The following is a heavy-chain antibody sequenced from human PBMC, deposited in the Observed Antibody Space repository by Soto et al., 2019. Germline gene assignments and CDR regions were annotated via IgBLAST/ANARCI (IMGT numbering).Heavy chain of an antibody. D-gene: IGHD3-10*01. CDR3: ARHIWLRDYIGSMDV. Sequence: PGESLKISCKGSGYSFTSYWIGWVRQMPGKGLEWMGIIYPGDSDTRYSPSFQGQVTISADKSISTAYLQWSSLKASDTAMYYCARHIWLRDYIGSMDVWGQGTTVTVSS. CDR1: GYSFTSYW. J-gene: IGHJ6*02. CDR2: IYPGDSDT. V-gene: IGHV5-51*01.